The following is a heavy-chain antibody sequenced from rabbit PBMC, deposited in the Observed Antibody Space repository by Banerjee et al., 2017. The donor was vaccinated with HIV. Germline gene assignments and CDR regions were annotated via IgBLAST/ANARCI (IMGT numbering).Heavy chain of an antibody. J-gene: IGHJ4*01. V-gene: IGHV1S40*01. CDR3: ARSIDAGDAGYGYALGNL. CDR1: GFDFSSYYY. D-gene: IGHD6-1*01. Sequence: QSLEESGGDLVKPGASLTLTCKASGFDFSSYYYMCWVRQAPGKGLEWIGCIGTASGSTYYASWAKGRFTISKTSSTTVTLQMTSLTAADTATYFCARSIDAGDAGYGYALGNLWGPGTLVTVS. CDR2: IGTASGST.